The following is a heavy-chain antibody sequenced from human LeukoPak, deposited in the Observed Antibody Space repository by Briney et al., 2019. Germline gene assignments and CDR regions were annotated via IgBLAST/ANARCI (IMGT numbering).Heavy chain of an antibody. CDR1: GFTFSSYG. CDR3: ARAMRFGDYGMDV. CDR2: IWYDGSNK. D-gene: IGHD3-10*01. J-gene: IGHJ6*02. V-gene: IGHV3-33*01. Sequence: QTGGSLRLSCAASGFTFSSYGMHWVRQASGKGLEWVAVIWYDGSNKYYADSVKGRFTISRDNSKNTLYLQMNSLRAEDTAVYYCARAMRFGDYGMDVWGQGTTVTVSS.